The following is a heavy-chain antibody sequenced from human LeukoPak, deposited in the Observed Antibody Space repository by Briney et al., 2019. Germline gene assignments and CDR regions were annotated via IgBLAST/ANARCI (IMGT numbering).Heavy chain of an antibody. CDR2: IIPIFGTA. V-gene: IGHV1-69*13. Sequence: GASVKVSCKASGGTFSSYAISWVRQAPGQGLEWMGGIIPIFGTANYAQKFQGRVTITADESTSTAYMELSSLRSEDTAVYYCARDCNYDYVWGSYRYCWFDPWGQGTLATVSS. CDR3: ARDCNYDYVWGSYRYCWFDP. J-gene: IGHJ5*02. D-gene: IGHD3-16*02. CDR1: GGTFSSYA.